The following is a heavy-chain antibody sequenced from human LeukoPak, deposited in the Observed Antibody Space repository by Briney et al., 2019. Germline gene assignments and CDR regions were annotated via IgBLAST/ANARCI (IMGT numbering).Heavy chain of an antibody. CDR3: ARDRNYYSSGRNTSNWFDP. CDR1: GYTFASYY. Sequence: ASVKASCKASGYTFASYYMHWVRQAPGQGLEWMGIINPSGGSTSYAQKFQGRVTMTRDTSTSTVYMELSSLRSEDTAVYYCARDRNYYSSGRNTSNWFDPWGQGTLVTVSS. CDR2: INPSGGST. V-gene: IGHV1-46*01. D-gene: IGHD3-10*01. J-gene: IGHJ5*02.